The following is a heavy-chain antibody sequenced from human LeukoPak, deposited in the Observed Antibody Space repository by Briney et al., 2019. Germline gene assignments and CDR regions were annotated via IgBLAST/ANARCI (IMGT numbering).Heavy chain of an antibody. J-gene: IGHJ4*02. CDR3: AKVRGVLISGRGYYFDY. CDR2: ISGSGGST. CDR1: GFTFSSYA. Sequence: QPGGSLRLSCAASGFTFSSYAMSWVRQAPGKGLEWVSAISGSGGSTYYADSVKGRFTISRDNSKNTLYLQMNSLRAEDTAVYYCAKVRGVLISGRGYYFDYWGQGTLVTVSS. D-gene: IGHD1-26*01. V-gene: IGHV3-23*01.